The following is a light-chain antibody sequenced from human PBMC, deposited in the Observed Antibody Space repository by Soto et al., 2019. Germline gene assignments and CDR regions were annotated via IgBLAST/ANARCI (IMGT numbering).Light chain of an antibody. V-gene: IGLV1-44*01. CDR1: NSNIGSNT. CDR3: SSWDDSLNVF. CDR2: RND. J-gene: IGLJ2*01. Sequence: QSVLTQPPSTSGTPGQRVTISCCGSNSNIGSNTVNWYQQLPGTAPKVVIYRNDQRPSGVPDRFSGSKSGTSATLAISGLQSEDEADYYCSSWDDSLNVFFGGGTKLTVL.